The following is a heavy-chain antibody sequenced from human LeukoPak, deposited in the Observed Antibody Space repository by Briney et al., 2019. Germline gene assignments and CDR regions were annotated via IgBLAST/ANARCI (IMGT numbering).Heavy chain of an antibody. J-gene: IGHJ2*01. CDR1: GGSFSGYY. CDR2: INHSGST. Sequence: PSETLSLTCAVYGGSFSGYYWSWIRQPPGKGLEWIGEINHSGSTNYNPSLKSRVTISVDTSKNQFSLKLSSVTAADTAVYYCASHPENYWYFDLWGRGTLVTVSS. V-gene: IGHV4-34*01. CDR3: ASHPENYWYFDL. D-gene: IGHD1-14*01.